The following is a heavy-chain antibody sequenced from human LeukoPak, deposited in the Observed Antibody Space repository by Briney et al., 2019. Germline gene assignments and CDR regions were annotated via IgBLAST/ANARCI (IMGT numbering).Heavy chain of an antibody. CDR3: ATVLCSSTSCYLGAFDI. V-gene: IGHV1-24*01. Sequence: ASVKVSCKVSGYTLTELSMHWVRQAPGKGLEWMGGFDPEDGETIYAQKFQGRVTMTEDTSTDTAYMELSSLRSEDTGVYYCATVLCSSTSCYLGAFDIWGQGTMVTVSS. J-gene: IGHJ3*02. CDR2: FDPEDGET. CDR1: GYTLTELS. D-gene: IGHD2-2*01.